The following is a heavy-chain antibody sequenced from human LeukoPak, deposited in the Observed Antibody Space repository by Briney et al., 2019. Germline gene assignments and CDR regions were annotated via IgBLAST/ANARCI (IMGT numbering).Heavy chain of an antibody. CDR3: ARDLDWILFDY. D-gene: IGHD3-9*01. CDR2: IRPEGTTT. Sequence: GGSLRLSCAASGFTFRTDWMHWVRQAPGKGLVWVARIRPEGTTTAYADSVKGRFTISRDNAKNTLFLQMNSLSAEDTAVYYCARDLDWILFDYWGQGTLVTVSS. J-gene: IGHJ4*02. V-gene: IGHV3-74*03. CDR1: GFTFRTDW.